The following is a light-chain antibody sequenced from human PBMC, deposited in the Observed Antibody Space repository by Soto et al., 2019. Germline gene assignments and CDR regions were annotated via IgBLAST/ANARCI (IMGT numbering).Light chain of an antibody. CDR2: GAS. J-gene: IGKJ1*01. CDR1: QSFTSRS. CDR3: HQHGGSPET. V-gene: IGKV3-20*01. Sequence: EIFLTQSPGTLSLSPGEIATLSCRASQSFTSRSLAWYQQKPGLAPRLLISGASNRAAGIPDRFSGSGSGTEFILTISGLEPEDSGIYHCHQHGGSPETFGQGTKVDIK.